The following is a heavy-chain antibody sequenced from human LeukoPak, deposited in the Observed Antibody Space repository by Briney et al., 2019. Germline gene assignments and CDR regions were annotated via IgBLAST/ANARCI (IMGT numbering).Heavy chain of an antibody. J-gene: IGHJ6*02. CDR3: ARDGVVPAAIPYYYYGMDV. CDR1: GGSISSGDYY. D-gene: IGHD2-2*02. V-gene: IGHV4-30-4*01. CDR2: IYYSGST. Sequence: SETLSLTCTVSGGSISSGDYYWSWIRQPPGKGLEWFGYIYYSGSTYYNPSLKSRVTISVDTSKNQFSLKLSSVTAADTAVYYCARDGVVPAAIPYYYYGMDVWGQGTTVTVSS.